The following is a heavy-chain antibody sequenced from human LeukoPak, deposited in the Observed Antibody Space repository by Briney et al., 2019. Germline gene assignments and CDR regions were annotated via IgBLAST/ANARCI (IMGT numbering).Heavy chain of an antibody. Sequence: ASVKVSCKASGYTFTSYGISWVRQAPGQGLEWMGWISAYNGNTNYAQKLQGRVTMTTDTSTSTAYMELRSLRSDDTAVYYCAREASWSSSWYTGLSYYFDYWGQGTLVTVSS. D-gene: IGHD6-13*01. V-gene: IGHV1-18*01. CDR2: ISAYNGNT. J-gene: IGHJ4*02. CDR3: AREASWSSSWYTGLSYYFDY. CDR1: GYTFTSYG.